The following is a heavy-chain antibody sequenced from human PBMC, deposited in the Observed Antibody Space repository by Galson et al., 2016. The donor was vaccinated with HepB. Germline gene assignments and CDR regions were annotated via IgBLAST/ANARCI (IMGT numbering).Heavy chain of an antibody. J-gene: IGHJ4*02. D-gene: IGHD1-1*01. V-gene: IGHV3-74*01. CDR2: ISSDGTNI. CDR3: GRDQTAAGPTTLDY. Sequence: GLVWVSRISSDGTNIVYADSVKGRFTISRDNAKNTLYLQMNSLRVKDTAVYYCGRDQTAAGPTTLDYWGQGTLVTVSS.